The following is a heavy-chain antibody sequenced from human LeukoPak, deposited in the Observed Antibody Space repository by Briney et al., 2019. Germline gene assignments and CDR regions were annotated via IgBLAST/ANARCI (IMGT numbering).Heavy chain of an antibody. CDR3: ARLTLSGSRSVLDAFDI. J-gene: IGHJ3*02. V-gene: IGHV4-39*02. Sequence: PSETLSLTCTVSGGSISTSSYYWGWIRQPPGKGLEWIGSIHYSGTTYYNPSLKSRVTISVDTSKSHFSLKLSSVTAEDTAVYYCARLTLSGSRSVLDAFDIWGQGTMVTVPS. D-gene: IGHD3-10*01. CDR1: GGSISTSSYY. CDR2: IHYSGTT.